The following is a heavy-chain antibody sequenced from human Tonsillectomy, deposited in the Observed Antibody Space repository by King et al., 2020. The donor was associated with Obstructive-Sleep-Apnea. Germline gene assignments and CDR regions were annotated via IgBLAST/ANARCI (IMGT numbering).Heavy chain of an antibody. J-gene: IGHJ3*02. CDR3: TRFSSSNAFDI. D-gene: IGHD6-6*01. CDR2: IYYSERT. Sequence: QLQESGPGLVNPSETLSLTCTVSGGSVSSASDYWTWILQPPGKGLEWIAYIYYSERTNYNPSLKSRVTISVDTSKNQVSLKLSSVTAADTAVYYCTRFSSSNAFDIWGQGTMVTVSS. V-gene: IGHV4-61*01. CDR1: GGSVSSASDY.